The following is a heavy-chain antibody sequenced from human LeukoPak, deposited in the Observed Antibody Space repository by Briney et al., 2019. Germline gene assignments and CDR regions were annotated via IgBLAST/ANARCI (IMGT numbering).Heavy chain of an antibody. J-gene: IGHJ6*02. D-gene: IGHD6-19*01. CDR3: ARVRGSGWSHYYYYGMDV. CDR2: ISAYNGNT. CDR1: GYTFTSYG. Sequence: GASVKVSCKASGYTFTSYGISWVRQAPGQGLEWMGWISAYNGNTNYAQKLQGRVTMTTDTSTSTAYMELRSLRSDDTAVYYCARVRGSGWSHYYYYGMDVWGQGTAVTVSS. V-gene: IGHV1-18*01.